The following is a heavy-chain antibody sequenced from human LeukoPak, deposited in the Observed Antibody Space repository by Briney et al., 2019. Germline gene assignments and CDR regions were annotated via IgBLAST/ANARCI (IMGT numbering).Heavy chain of an antibody. CDR2: LSGSGGST. CDR3: AKDRHSSPLNWFDP. V-gene: IGHV3-23*01. J-gene: IGHJ5*02. Sequence: PGGSLRLSCAASGFTFSSYAMSWVRQAPGKGLEWVSALSGSGGSTYYADSVKGRFAISRDNPKNTLYLQMNSLRAEDTAVYYCAKDRHSSPLNWFDPWGQGTLVTVSS. CDR1: GFTFSSYA. D-gene: IGHD2-21*01.